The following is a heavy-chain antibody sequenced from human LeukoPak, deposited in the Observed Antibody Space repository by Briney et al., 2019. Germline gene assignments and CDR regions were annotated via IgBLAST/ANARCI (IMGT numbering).Heavy chain of an antibody. J-gene: IGHJ4*02. V-gene: IGHV3-21*01. CDR2: ISSSSSYI. Sequence: TGGSLRLSCAASGFTFSSYSMNWVRQAPGKGLEWVSSISSSSSYIYYADSVKGRFTISRDNAKNSLYLQMNSLRAEDTAVYYCAREGYCSGGSCYSYDYWGQGTLVTVSS. CDR3: AREGYCSGGSCYSYDY. CDR1: GFTFSSYS. D-gene: IGHD2-15*01.